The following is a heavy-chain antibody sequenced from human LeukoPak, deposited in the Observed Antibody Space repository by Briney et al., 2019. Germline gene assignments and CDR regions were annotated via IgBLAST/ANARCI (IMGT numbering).Heavy chain of an antibody. V-gene: IGHV4-61*02. Sequence: SETLSLTCTVSGGSISSDNYSWSWIRQPAGKGLEWIGRVYTSGSTNYNPSLKSRVTISVDTSKKQFSLKLSSVTAADTAVYYCARDQYCGGDCSAFDIWGQGTMVTVSS. CDR1: GGSISSDNYS. J-gene: IGHJ3*02. D-gene: IGHD2-21*02. CDR3: ARDQYCGGDCSAFDI. CDR2: VYTSGST.